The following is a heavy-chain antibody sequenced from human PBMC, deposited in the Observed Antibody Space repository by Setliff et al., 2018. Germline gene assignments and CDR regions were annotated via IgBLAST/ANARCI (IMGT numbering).Heavy chain of an antibody. CDR3: ARCSSWHGHYPHFNY. CDR2: ISYDGTYK. V-gene: IGHV3-30-3*01. Sequence: GGSLRLSCAASKFDFDRFSMHWVRQAPGKGLEWVAVISYDGTYKYYADSVKGRFTISRDNSKNTLYLQMNSLRAEDTAIYYCARCSSWHGHYPHFNYWGQGTLVTVSS. CDR1: KFDFDRFS. D-gene: IGHD6-13*01. J-gene: IGHJ4*02.